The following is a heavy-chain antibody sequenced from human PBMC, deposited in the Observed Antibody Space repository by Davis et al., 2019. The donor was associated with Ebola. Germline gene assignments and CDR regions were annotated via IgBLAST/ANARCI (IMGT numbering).Heavy chain of an antibody. J-gene: IGHJ4*02. CDR1: GYTFTSYA. CDR2: INPHNGNT. CDR3: VTENWYRFES. V-gene: IGHV1-18*01. D-gene: IGHD1/OR15-1a*01. Sequence: ASVTVSCKASGYTFTSYAMNWVRQAPGQGLEWMGWINPHNGNTNYAQNVQGRVIMTSDTATTTAYMEVGSLRSDDTAVYYCVTENWYRFESWGQGTLVTVSS.